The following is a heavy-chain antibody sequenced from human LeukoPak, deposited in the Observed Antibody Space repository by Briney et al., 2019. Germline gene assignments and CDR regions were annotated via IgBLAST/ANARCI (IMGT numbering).Heavy chain of an antibody. J-gene: IGHJ6*03. V-gene: IGHV1-8*01. CDR2: MNPNSGNT. Sequence: ASVKVSCKASGYTFTSYDINWVRQATGQGLEWMGWMNPNSGNTGYAQKFQGRVTMTRNTSISTAYMELSSLRSEDTAVYYCARGAYSSGWYYYYYYYMDVWGKGTTVTISS. D-gene: IGHD6-19*01. CDR1: GYTFTSYD. CDR3: ARGAYSSGWYYYYYYYMDV.